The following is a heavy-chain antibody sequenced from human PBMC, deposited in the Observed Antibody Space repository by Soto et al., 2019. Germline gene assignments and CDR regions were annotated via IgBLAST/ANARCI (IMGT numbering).Heavy chain of an antibody. J-gene: IGHJ4*02. D-gene: IGHD5-12*01. CDR2: ISNDGSNK. CDR1: GFTFRNYA. CDR3: AKVPLRHYYFDS. Sequence: QVQLVDSGGGVVQPGRSLRLSCAASGFTFRNYAMHWVRQAPGKGLEWVALISNDGSNKYYADSVKGRFTISRDNSQNTLYLQRNTLRAEDTSVYFCAKVPLRHYYFDSWGQGTLVTVSS. V-gene: IGHV3-30*04.